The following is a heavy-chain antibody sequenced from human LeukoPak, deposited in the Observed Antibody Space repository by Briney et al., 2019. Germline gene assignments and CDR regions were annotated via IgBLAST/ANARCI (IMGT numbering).Heavy chain of an antibody. V-gene: IGHV3-21*01. D-gene: IGHD6-19*01. CDR3: ARSSGWYHRGPDYYYYYMDV. CDR1: GFTFSSHS. J-gene: IGHJ6*03. Sequence: GGSLRLSCAASGFTFSSHSMNWVRQAPGKGLEWVSSISSSSSYIYYADPVKGRFTISRDNAKNSLYLQMNSLRAEDTAIYYCARSSGWYHRGPDYYYYYMDVWGKGTTVTVSS. CDR2: ISSSSSYI.